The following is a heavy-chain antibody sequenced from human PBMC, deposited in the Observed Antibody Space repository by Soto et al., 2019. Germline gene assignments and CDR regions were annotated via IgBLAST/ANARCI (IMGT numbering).Heavy chain of an antibody. J-gene: IGHJ6*03. CDR2: ISYDGSNK. V-gene: IGHV3-30*18. CDR1: GFTFSSYG. CDR3: AKVAVRFLEWLSHYYYYMDV. Sequence: GGSLRLSCAASGFTFSSYGMHWVRQAPGKGLEWVAVISYDGSNKYYADSVKGRFTISRDNSKNTLYLQMNSLRAEDTAVYYCAKVAVRFLEWLSHYYYYMDVWGKGTTVTVSS. D-gene: IGHD3-3*01.